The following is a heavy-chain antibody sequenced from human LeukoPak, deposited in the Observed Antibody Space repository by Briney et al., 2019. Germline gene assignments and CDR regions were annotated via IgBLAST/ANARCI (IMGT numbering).Heavy chain of an antibody. V-gene: IGHV3-74*03. CDR1: GFTFSTFW. J-gene: IGHJ6*02. Sequence: GGSLRLSCAASGFTFSTFWMHWVRQAPGKGLVWVSGINSDGSITTYADSVKGRFTIPRDNAENTLYLQMNSLRAEDTAVYYCARGRYYGMDVWGQGTTVTVSS. CDR3: ARGRYYGMDV. CDR2: INSDGSIT.